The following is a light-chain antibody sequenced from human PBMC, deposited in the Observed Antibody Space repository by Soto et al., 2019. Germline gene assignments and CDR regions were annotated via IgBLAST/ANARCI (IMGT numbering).Light chain of an antibody. J-gene: IGLJ1*01. Sequence: QSVLTQPPSASGTPGQRVTLSCSGSSSNIGSNTVKWYQHLPGTAPKLLIYTNSQRPSGVPNRFSGSKSGTSASLAISGLQSEDEADYYWAAWDDSRNGLVFGSGTKLTVL. CDR2: TNS. CDR3: AAWDDSRNGLV. CDR1: SSNIGSNT. V-gene: IGLV1-44*01.